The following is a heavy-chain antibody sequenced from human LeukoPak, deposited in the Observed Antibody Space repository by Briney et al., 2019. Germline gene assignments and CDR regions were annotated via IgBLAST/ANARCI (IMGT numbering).Heavy chain of an antibody. Sequence: ASVKVSCKASGYTFTGYYMHWVRQAPGQGLEWMGWINPNSGGTNYAQKFQGRVTMTRDTSTSTVYMELSSLRSEDTAVYYCARDHSSGFYYWGQGTLVTVSS. CDR3: ARDHSSGFYY. CDR2: INPNSGGT. D-gene: IGHD6-19*01. J-gene: IGHJ4*02. V-gene: IGHV1-2*02. CDR1: GYTFTGYY.